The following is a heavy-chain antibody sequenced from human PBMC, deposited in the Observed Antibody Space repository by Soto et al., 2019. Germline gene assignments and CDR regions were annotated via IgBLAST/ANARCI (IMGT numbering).Heavy chain of an antibody. Sequence: PVGSLSLSCAASGFPFSNYGMHWVRQAPGKGLEWVAVIWYDGNNKYYADSVKGRFTISRDNSKNTLYLQMNSLRAEDTAVYYCARDHSTTPFDYWGQGTLVTVSA. CDR1: GFPFSNYG. J-gene: IGHJ4*02. CDR2: IWYDGNNK. D-gene: IGHD5-12*01. V-gene: IGHV3-33*01. CDR3: ARDHSTTPFDY.